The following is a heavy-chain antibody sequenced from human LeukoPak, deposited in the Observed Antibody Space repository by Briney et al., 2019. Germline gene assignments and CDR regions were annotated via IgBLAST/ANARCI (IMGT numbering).Heavy chain of an antibody. CDR3: AKSPFYRDSSGYSPFDY. J-gene: IGHJ4*02. Sequence: PGGSLRLSCAASGFTVSSNYMSWVRQAPGKGLEWVSVIYSGGSTYYADSVKGRFTISKDNSKNTLYLQMNSLRAEDTAVYYCAKSPFYRDSSGYSPFDYWGQGTLVTVSS. CDR2: IYSGGST. CDR1: GFTVSSNY. D-gene: IGHD3-22*01. V-gene: IGHV3-53*05.